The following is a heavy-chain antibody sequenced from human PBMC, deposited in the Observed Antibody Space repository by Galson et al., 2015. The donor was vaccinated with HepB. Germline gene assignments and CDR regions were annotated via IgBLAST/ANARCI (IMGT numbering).Heavy chain of an antibody. J-gene: IGHJ3*02. D-gene: IGHD6-19*01. CDR1: GFTFSSYA. Sequence: SLRLSCAASGFTFSSYAMHWVRQVPGKGLEWVAVISYDGSNKYYADSVKGRFTISRDNSKNTLYLQMNSLRAEDTAVYYCARAQSIAVAAPDAFDIWGQGTMVTVSS. V-gene: IGHV3-30-3*01. CDR3: ARAQSIAVAAPDAFDI. CDR2: ISYDGSNK.